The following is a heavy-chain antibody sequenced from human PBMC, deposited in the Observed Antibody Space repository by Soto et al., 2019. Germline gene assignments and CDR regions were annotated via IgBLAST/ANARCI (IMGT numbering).Heavy chain of an antibody. Sequence: QVHLQQWGAGLLKPSETLSLTCAVYGGTFSGYYWSWIRQPPGKGLEWLGEINHSGSTNYNPSLTSRVTLSMDTSKNQFSLKLSSVTAADTAVYYCTSTAGILLWFGELRYYFDFWGQGTLVTV. CDR3: TSTAGILLWFGELRYYFDF. V-gene: IGHV4-34*01. J-gene: IGHJ4*02. D-gene: IGHD3-10*01. CDR1: GGTFSGYY. CDR2: INHSGST.